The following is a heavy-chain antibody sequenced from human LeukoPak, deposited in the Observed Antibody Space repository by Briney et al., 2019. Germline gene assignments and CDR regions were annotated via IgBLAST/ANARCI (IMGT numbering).Heavy chain of an antibody. CDR2: IKKDGSEK. D-gene: IGHD3-22*01. Sequence: GGSLRLSCAASGFTFSSYWMSWVRQAPGKGREWVANIKKDGSEKYYVDSVKGRFTISRDNAKNSVYLQMNSLRAEDTAVYYCASGYYYDSSGPPDYFDYWGQGTLVTVSS. J-gene: IGHJ4*02. CDR3: ASGYYYDSSGPPDYFDY. CDR1: GFTFSSYW. V-gene: IGHV3-7*01.